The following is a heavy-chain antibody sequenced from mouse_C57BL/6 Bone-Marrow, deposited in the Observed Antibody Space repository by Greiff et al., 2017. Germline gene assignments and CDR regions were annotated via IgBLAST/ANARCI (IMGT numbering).Heavy chain of an antibody. CDR3: ARNYYYGSSWHWYFDV. D-gene: IGHD1-1*01. Sequence: VQLQQPGAELVKPGASVKLSCKASGYTFTSYWMHWVKQRPGRGLEWIGRIDPNSGGTKYNEKFKSKATLTVDKPASTAYMQRSSLTSEDSAVYYCARNYYYGSSWHWYFDVWGTGTTVTVSS. CDR2: IDPNSGGT. V-gene: IGHV1-72*01. J-gene: IGHJ1*03. CDR1: GYTFTSYW.